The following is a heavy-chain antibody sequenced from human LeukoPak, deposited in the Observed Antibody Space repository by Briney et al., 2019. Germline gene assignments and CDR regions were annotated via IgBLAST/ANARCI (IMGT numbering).Heavy chain of an antibody. J-gene: IGHJ4*02. CDR1: GFTFSSYW. Sequence: GGSLRLSCAASGFTFSSYWMSWVRQAPGKGLEWVANIKQDGSEKYYVDSVKGRFTISRDNAKNSLYLQMNSLRAEDTAVYYCAKVAMGYYYDSSGLTLDYWGQGTLVTVSS. CDR3: AKVAMGYYYDSSGLTLDY. V-gene: IGHV3-7*03. D-gene: IGHD3-22*01. CDR2: IKQDGSEK.